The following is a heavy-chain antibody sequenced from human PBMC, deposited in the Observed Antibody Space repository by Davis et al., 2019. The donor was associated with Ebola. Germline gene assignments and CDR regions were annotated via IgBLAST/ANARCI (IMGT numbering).Heavy chain of an antibody. CDR1: GGTFSSYA. Sequence: SVKVSCKASGGTFSSYAISWVRQAPGQGLEWMGGLIPMFRSPKYAEKFQGRVTITADESTKTAYMELSSLRSEDTAVYYCARDAGLYYFDYWGQGTLVTVSS. CDR3: ARDAGLYYFDY. CDR2: LIPMFRSP. J-gene: IGHJ4*02. V-gene: IGHV1-69*13.